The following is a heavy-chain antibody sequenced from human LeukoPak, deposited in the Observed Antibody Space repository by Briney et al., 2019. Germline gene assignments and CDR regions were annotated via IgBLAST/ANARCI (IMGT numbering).Heavy chain of an antibody. CDR3: ARELPYYYGSGIGKAWFDP. V-gene: IGHV3-48*03. D-gene: IGHD3-10*01. Sequence: QPGGSLRLSCAASGFTFSSYEMNWVRQAPGKGLEWVAYISSTGSTIYYADSVKGRFAISRGNAKNSLYLQMNSLRVEDTAVYYCARELPYYYGSGIGKAWFDPWGQGTLVTVSS. J-gene: IGHJ5*02. CDR2: ISSTGSTI. CDR1: GFTFSSYE.